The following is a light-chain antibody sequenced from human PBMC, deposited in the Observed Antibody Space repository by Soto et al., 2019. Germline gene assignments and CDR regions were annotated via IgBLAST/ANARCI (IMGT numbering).Light chain of an antibody. CDR2: EAN. V-gene: IGLV2-8*01. Sequence: QSVLTQPPSASGAPGQSVTISCTGTNSYVGGYNYVSWYQQYPGKAPKLIIYEANERPSGVPDRFSGSKSGNTASLTVSGLQTADEADYYCSSYAGSNWYVFGTGTKVTVL. CDR3: SSYAGSNWYV. J-gene: IGLJ1*01. CDR1: NSYVGGYNY.